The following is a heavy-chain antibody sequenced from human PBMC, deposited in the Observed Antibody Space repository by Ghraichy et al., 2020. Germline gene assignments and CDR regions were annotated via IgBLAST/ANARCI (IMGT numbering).Heavy chain of an antibody. V-gene: IGHV4-39*01. J-gene: IGHJ4*02. D-gene: IGHD6-6*01. CDR2: IYYSGNT. CDR1: GGSISTSNY. CDR3: ARHGNIEYSQTNPFDY. Sequence: SETLSLTCTISGGSISTSNYWGWIRQPPGRGLEWIGSIYYSGNTFYNPSLKSRVTISVDTSKNQFSLKLSSVTAADTAVYYCARHGNIEYSQTNPFDYWGQGSLVTVSS.